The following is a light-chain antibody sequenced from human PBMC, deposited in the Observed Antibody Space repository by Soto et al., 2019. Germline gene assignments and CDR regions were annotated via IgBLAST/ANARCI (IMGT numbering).Light chain of an antibody. Sequence: DIQMTQSPSSLSAFVGDRVTITCRASQGITNYLAWYQQKPGKVPKVLIYAASTLQPGVPSRFSGSGSGTDFTLTINSLQPDDIATYFCQNYGSAPITFGQGTRLEIK. CDR3: QNYGSAPIT. CDR2: AAS. J-gene: IGKJ5*01. CDR1: QGITNY. V-gene: IGKV1-27*01.